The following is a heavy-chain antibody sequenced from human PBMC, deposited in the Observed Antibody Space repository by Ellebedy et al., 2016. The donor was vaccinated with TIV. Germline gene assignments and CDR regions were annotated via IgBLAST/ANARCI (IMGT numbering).Heavy chain of an antibody. Sequence: GESLKISCAASGFTFSGSAMHWVRQAPGLGLEWVGQINPRGDSSRYAQRFHGRVAITRDTSTSTVYMDLSSLGSEDTAVYYCARDSGDYGPDYWGQGTLVTVSA. V-gene: IGHV1-46*01. D-gene: IGHD4-17*01. CDR1: GFTFSGSA. J-gene: IGHJ4*02. CDR2: INPRGDSS. CDR3: ARDSGDYGPDY.